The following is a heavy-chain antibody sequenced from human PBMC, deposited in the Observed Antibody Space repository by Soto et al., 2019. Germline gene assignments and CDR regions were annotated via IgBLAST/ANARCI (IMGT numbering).Heavy chain of an antibody. J-gene: IGHJ4*02. Sequence: SETLSLTCTVSGGSISNNFWSWIRQPPGKGLEWIGYIHYSGNTNYNPSLKSRVTISIDTSKNQFSLRLTSVTADDTALYYCVKGEYYYDSSGYYPFDYWGQGTLVTVSS. V-gene: IGHV4-59*01. CDR1: GGSISNNF. CDR2: IHYSGNT. D-gene: IGHD3-22*01. CDR3: VKGEYYYDSSGYYPFDY.